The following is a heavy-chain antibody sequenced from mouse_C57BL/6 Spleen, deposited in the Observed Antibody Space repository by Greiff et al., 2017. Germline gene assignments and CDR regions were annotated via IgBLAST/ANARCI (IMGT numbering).Heavy chain of an antibody. CDR1: GYTFTSYW. CDR2: IDPSDSYT. CDR3: ARGYDYDVNYAMDY. D-gene: IGHD2-4*01. V-gene: IGHV1-69*01. J-gene: IGHJ4*01. Sequence: VQLQQPGAELVMPGASVKLSCKASGYTFTSYWMHWVKQRPGQGLEWIGEIDPSDSYTNYNQKFKGKSTLTVDKSSSTAYMQLSSLTSEDSAVYYCARGYDYDVNYAMDYWGQGTSVTVFS.